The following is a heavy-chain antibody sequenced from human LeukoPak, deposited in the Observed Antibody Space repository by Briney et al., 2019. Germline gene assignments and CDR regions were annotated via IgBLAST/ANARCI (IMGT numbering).Heavy chain of an antibody. CDR3: ARGRRIRQLRYFDWLSYDAFDI. D-gene: IGHD3-9*01. CDR2: IIPIFGTA. Sequence: ASVKVSCKASGGTFSSYAISWVRQAPGQGLEWMGGIIPIFGTANYAQKFQGRVTITADESTSTAYMELSSLRSEGTAVYYCARGRRIRQLRYFDWLSYDAFDIWGQGTMVTVSS. CDR1: GGTFSSYA. V-gene: IGHV1-69*13. J-gene: IGHJ3*02.